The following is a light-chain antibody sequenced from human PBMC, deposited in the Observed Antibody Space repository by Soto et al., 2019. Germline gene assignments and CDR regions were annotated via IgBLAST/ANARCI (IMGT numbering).Light chain of an antibody. CDR2: GAS. CDR1: QSVSSN. V-gene: IGKV3-15*01. Sequence: EIVMTQSPATLSVSPGERATLSCRASQSVSSNLAWYQHKPGQAPRLLIYGASTRATGIPARFSGSGSGTEFTLTISSLQSEDFAVYYCQQYNNWPPGVTFGPGTKGDIK. J-gene: IGKJ3*01. CDR3: QQYNNWPPGVT.